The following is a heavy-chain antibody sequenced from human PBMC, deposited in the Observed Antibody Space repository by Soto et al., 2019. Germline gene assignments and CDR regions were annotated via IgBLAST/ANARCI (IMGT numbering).Heavy chain of an antibody. V-gene: IGHV4-4*02. J-gene: IGHJ3*02. CDR2: IYHSGST. D-gene: IGHD2-15*01. CDR1: GVSINSANW. CDR3: ARYCGGGSCYSGAFDI. Sequence: QMQLQESGPGLVKPSGTLSLTCTVSGVSINSANWWTWVRQSPGKGLEWIGEIYHSGSTNFNPSLKSRVTISVDNSKNQFYQELTSVTAAATAASHCARYCGGGSCYSGAFDIWGQGTMVTVSS.